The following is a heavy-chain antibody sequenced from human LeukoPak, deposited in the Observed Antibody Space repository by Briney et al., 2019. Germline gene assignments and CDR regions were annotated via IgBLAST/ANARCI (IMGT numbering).Heavy chain of an antibody. Sequence: PSETLSLTCTVSGGSISSSTYYWGWIRQPPGKGLEWIGNIYYSGSTYYNPSLKSRVTIDVDTSKNQFSLKLSSVTAADTAVYYCARHVRLGWELLGYWGQGTLVTVSS. CDR1: GGSISSSTYY. J-gene: IGHJ4*02. D-gene: IGHD1-26*01. V-gene: IGHV4-39*01. CDR2: IYYSGST. CDR3: ARHVRLGWELLGY.